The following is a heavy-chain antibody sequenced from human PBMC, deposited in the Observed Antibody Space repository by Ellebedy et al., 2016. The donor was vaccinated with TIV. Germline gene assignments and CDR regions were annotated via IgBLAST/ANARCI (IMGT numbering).Heavy chain of an antibody. V-gene: IGHV3-30-3*01. CDR1: EFTFSNYA. CDR2: ISYDGSYI. Sequence: GGSLRLSCAASEFTFSNYAMYWVRQAPGQGLEWVAIISYDGSYINYANSVKGRFTISRDNSKDTLYLQMNSLKTEDTAVYFCARRDRVGGVDYAGMDVWGQGTTVAVS. D-gene: IGHD3-10*01. J-gene: IGHJ6*02. CDR3: ARRDRVGGVDYAGMDV.